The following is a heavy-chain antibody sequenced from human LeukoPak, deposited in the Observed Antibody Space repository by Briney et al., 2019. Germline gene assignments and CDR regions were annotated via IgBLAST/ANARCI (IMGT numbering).Heavy chain of an antibody. Sequence: GGSLRLSCAASGFTFSSYAMTLVRQAPWKGLEWVSTISDSGARTNYADSAKGRFTISRDNSMNTLCLQMNSLRADDTAVYYCASDYFLDYWGQGTLVTVSS. D-gene: IGHD6-25*01. CDR3: ASDYFLDY. CDR1: GFTFSSYA. V-gene: IGHV3-23*01. J-gene: IGHJ4*02. CDR2: ISDSGART.